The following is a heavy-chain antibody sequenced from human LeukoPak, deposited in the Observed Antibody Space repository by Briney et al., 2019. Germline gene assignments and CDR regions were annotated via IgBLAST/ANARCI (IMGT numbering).Heavy chain of an antibody. CDR1: GYTFTAYY. D-gene: IGHD1-26*01. J-gene: IGHJ4*02. Sequence: GAPVKVSCKASGYTFTAYYMHWVRQAPGQGLEWMGWINPNSGGTNYAQKFQGRVTMTRDTSISTAYMELSRLRSDDTAVYYCARDRGGATRRGFDYWGQGTLVTVSS. CDR3: ARDRGGATRRGFDY. V-gene: IGHV1-2*02. CDR2: INPNSGGT.